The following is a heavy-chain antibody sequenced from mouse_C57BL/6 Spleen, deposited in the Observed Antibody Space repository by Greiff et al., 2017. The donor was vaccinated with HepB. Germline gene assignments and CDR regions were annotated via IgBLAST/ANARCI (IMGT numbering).Heavy chain of an antibody. CDR3: ASYYSGSNNEYFDV. D-gene: IGHD1-1*01. V-gene: IGHV1-39*01. Sequence: EVQLQQSGPELVKPGASVKISCKASGYSFTDYNMNWVKQSNGKSLEWIGVINPNYGTTSYNQKFKGKATLTVDQSSSTAYMQLNSLTSEDSAVYYCASYYSGSNNEYFDVWGTGTTVTVSS. CDR1: GYSFTDYN. CDR2: INPNYGTT. J-gene: IGHJ1*03.